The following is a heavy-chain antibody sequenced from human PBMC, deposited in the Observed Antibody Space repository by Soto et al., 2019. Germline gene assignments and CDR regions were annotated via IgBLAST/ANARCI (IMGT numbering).Heavy chain of an antibody. CDR3: AKVRYSSPMGYYYGMDV. CDR1: GVTFSKFI. J-gene: IGHJ6*02. D-gene: IGHD6-19*01. CDR2: IIPIFGTA. Sequence: QVQLEQSGGEVKKPGSSVKVSCKASGVTFSKFIMTWVRQAPGLGLEWVGGIIPIFGTANYAQKFQGRVTITADESTSTAYLEVSNLRSEDTAVYYCAKVRYSSPMGYYYGMDVWGQWTAVTVSS. V-gene: IGHV1-69*01.